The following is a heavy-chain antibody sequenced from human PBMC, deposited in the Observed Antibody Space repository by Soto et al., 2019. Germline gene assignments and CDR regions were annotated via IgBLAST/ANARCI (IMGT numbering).Heavy chain of an antibody. CDR2: IYNSGTT. CDR1: GGSITRGSYY. J-gene: IGHJ6*02. V-gene: IGHV4-31*03. CDR3: ATIGRAGTGYYYGMDV. Sequence: SETLSLTCTVSGGSITRGSYYWSCIRPHPGKGLEWIGYIYNSGTTYYNPSLKSRVTISVDTSKNQFSLKLSSVTAADTAVYYCATIGRAGTGYYYGMDVWGQGTTVT. D-gene: IGHD3-10*01.